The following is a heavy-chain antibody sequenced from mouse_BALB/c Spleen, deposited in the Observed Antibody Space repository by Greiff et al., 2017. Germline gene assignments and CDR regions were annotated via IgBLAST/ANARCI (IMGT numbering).Heavy chain of an antibody. D-gene: IGHD1-1*01. CDR1: GYTFTSYV. Sequence: VQLQQSGPELVKPGASVKMSCKASGYTFTSYVMHWVKQKPGQGLEWIGYINPYNDGTKYNEKFKGKATLTSDKSSSTAYMELSSLTSEDSAVYYCARGGVYYYGRDYAMDYWGQGTSVTVSS. CDR2: INPYNDGT. CDR3: ARGGVYYYGRDYAMDY. V-gene: IGHV1-14*01. J-gene: IGHJ4*01.